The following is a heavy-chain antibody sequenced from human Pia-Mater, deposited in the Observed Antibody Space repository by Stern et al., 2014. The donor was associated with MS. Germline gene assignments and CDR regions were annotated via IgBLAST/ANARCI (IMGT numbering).Heavy chain of an antibody. J-gene: IGHJ6*02. V-gene: IGHV1-69*01. D-gene: IGHD4-23*01. CDR3: ARFGGSAV. CDR1: GGPFNNYA. Sequence: VHLVESGPEERKSGSSVKVSCKASGGPFNNYAYSWVRQAPGKGLEWMGGVIPMFNTTEYAQKFQDRLTIIADESTSSAYMELNNLKIDDTAVYFCARFGGSAVWGQGTTVIVSS. CDR2: VIPMFNTT.